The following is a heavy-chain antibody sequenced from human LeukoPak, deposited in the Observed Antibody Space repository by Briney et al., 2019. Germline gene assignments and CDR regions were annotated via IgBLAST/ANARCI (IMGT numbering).Heavy chain of an antibody. J-gene: IGHJ4*02. CDR3: ARGYASGSYWVY. Sequence: PSETLSLTCAVYGGSFRGYYWSWIRHPPGKGLAWIGEINNSGSTNYNPSLKSRVTISSDTSKNQFSLKLRSVTAADTAVYYCARGYASGSYWVYWGQGTLVTVSS. CDR2: INNSGST. V-gene: IGHV4-34*01. D-gene: IGHD3-10*01. CDR1: GGSFRGYY.